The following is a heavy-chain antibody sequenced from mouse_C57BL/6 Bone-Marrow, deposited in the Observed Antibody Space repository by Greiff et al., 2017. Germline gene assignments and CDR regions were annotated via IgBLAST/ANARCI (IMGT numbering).Heavy chain of an antibody. V-gene: IGHV2-5*01. CDR2: IWRGGST. CDR1: GFSLTSYG. D-gene: IGHD4-1*01. Sequence: QVQLKESGPGLVQPSQSLSITCTVSGFSLTSYGVHWVRQSPGKGLEWLGVIWRGGSTDYNAAFMSRLSITKDNSKSQVFFKMNSLQADDTAIYYCAKEVTGPYYYAMDYWGQGTSVTVSS. CDR3: AKEVTGPYYYAMDY. J-gene: IGHJ4*01.